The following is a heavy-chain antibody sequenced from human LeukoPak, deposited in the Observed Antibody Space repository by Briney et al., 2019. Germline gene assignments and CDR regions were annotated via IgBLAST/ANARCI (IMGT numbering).Heavy chain of an antibody. J-gene: IGHJ4*02. CDR1: GFTFSSYG. CDR2: IWYDGSNR. Sequence: GGSLRLSCAASGFTFSSYGMHWVRQAPGKGQEWVAVIWYDGSNRYYADSVKGRFTISRDNSKNTLYLQMNSLRAEDTAVYYCARDFLLTGYYIPTYYFDYWGQGTLVTVSS. D-gene: IGHD3-9*01. V-gene: IGHV3-33*01. CDR3: ARDFLLTGYYIPTYYFDY.